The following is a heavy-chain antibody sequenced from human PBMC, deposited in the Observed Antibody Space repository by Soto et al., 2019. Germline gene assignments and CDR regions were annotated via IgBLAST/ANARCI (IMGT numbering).Heavy chain of an antibody. D-gene: IGHD6-13*01. J-gene: IGHJ4*02. CDR2: MYYSGST. Sequence: QVQLRESGPGLVKPSQTLSLTCTVSGGSINSGGYYWNWIRQHPGKGLEWIGYMYYSGSTYYNPLLINRVIISADTSENHFSLKLSSVTAAATAVYFCARGYRQSGYSSSWVFDYWGQGTLVNVFS. CDR1: GGSINSGGYY. V-gene: IGHV4-31*03. CDR3: ARGYRQSGYSSSWVFDY.